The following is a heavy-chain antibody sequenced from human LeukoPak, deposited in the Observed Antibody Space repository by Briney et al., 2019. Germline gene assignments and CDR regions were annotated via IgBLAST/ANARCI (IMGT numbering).Heavy chain of an antibody. Sequence: AGGSLRPSCAASGFTVSSNYMSWVRQAPGKGLEWVSVIYSGGSTYYADSVKGRFTISRDNSKNTLYLQMNSLRAEDTAVYYCARIYGSGSYYKGRPLDYWGQGTLVTVSS. V-gene: IGHV3-66*01. CDR3: ARIYGSGSYYKGRPLDY. CDR2: IYSGGST. D-gene: IGHD3-10*01. CDR1: GFTVSSNY. J-gene: IGHJ4*02.